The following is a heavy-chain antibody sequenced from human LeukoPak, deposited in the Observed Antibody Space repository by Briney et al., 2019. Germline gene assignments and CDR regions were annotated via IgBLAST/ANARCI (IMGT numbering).Heavy chain of an antibody. CDR1: GFIFTTYT. J-gene: IGHJ4*02. CDR3: AKGSYYDSSGSFYFDY. CDR2: VNGNGDTT. Sequence: GGSLRLSCSASGFIFTTYTMYWVRQAPGKGLEFVSVVNGNGDTTYYTDSVKGRFTISRDNSKNTLYVQVNSLGTEDTAAYYCAKGSYYDSSGSFYFDYCGQGTLVTVSS. V-gene: IGHV3-23*01. D-gene: IGHD3-22*01.